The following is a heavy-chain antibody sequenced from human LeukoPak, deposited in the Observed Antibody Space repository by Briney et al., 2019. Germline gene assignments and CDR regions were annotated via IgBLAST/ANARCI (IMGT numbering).Heavy chain of an antibody. Sequence: SETLSLTCAVYGGSFSGYHWTWIRQSPGKGLEWIGDINPSGSTYYNPSLKSRLTMSVDTSKNQFSLNLRSVTAADTAVYYCARGRHDITMIVVVMTSVSYYLDVWGKGTTVTVS. CDR3: ARGRHDITMIVVVMTSVSYYLDV. CDR2: INPSGST. V-gene: IGHV4-34*01. J-gene: IGHJ6*03. D-gene: IGHD3-22*01. CDR1: GGSFSGYH.